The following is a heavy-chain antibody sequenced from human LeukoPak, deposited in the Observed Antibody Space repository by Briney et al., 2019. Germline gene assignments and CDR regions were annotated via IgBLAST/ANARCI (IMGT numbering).Heavy chain of an antibody. D-gene: IGHD3-10*01. J-gene: IGHJ4*02. CDR2: VDSDGSTT. CDR3: AKGGPHYGSGSYYAFDY. V-gene: IGHV3-74*01. CDR1: GFTFSSYW. Sequence: GGSLRLSCAASGFTFSSYWIHWVRQAPGKGLVWVSHVDSDGSTTSYADSVKGRFTISRDNSKNTLYLQMNSLRAEDTAVYYCAKGGPHYGSGSYYAFDYWGQGTLVTVSS.